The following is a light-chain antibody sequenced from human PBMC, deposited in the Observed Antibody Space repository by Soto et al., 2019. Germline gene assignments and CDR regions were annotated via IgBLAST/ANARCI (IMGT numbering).Light chain of an antibody. CDR2: AAS. CDR3: QNYSSVPV. V-gene: IGKV1-27*01. Sequence: DIQMTQSPTSLSASVGARVTITCRASQGIRNFVAWYQQKPGKAPKLLIYAASTLQSRVPSRFSGSGSGTDFPLTINSLQPEDVATYSCQNYSSVPVFGPGTKVEIK. CDR1: QGIRNF. J-gene: IGKJ3*01.